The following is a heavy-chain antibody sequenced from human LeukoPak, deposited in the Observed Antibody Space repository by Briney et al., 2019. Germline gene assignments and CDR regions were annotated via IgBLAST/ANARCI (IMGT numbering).Heavy chain of an antibody. CDR2: IIPIFGTA. V-gene: IGHV1-69*13. Sequence: ASVKVSCKASGYTFTSYGISWVRQAPGQGLEWMGGIIPIFGTANYAQKFQGRVTITADESTSTAYMELSSLRSEDTAVYYCASGPIRSSWFDPWGQGTLVTVSS. J-gene: IGHJ5*02. CDR3: ASGPIRSSWFDP. CDR1: GYTFTSYG. D-gene: IGHD6-19*01.